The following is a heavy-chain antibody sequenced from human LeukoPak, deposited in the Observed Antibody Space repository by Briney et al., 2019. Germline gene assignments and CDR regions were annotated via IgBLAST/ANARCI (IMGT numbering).Heavy chain of an antibody. Sequence: PGGSLRLSCAASGFTFSTYTINWVRQAPGKGLQWVSSMSSSGDSIYLADSVKGRFSISRDSANNSLYLQMNSLGAEDTAVYYCAASGYDLDWYSDLWGRGTLVTVSS. V-gene: IGHV3-21*01. CDR3: AASGYDLDWYSDL. J-gene: IGHJ2*01. CDR2: MSSSGDSI. CDR1: GFTFSTYT. D-gene: IGHD5-12*01.